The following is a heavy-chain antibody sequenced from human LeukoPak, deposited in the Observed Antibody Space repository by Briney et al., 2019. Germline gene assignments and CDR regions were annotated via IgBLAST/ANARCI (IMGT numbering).Heavy chain of an antibody. D-gene: IGHD6-13*01. V-gene: IGHV4-34*01. J-gene: IGHJ4*02. CDR2: INHSGST. CDR3: ARSDSSPPSFDY. CDR1: GGSFSGYY. Sequence: SETLSLTCAVYGGSFSGYYWSWIRQPPGKGLEWIGEINHSGSTNYNPSLKCRVTISVDTSKNQFSLKLSSVTAAGTAVYYCARSDSSPPSFDYWGQGTLVTVSS.